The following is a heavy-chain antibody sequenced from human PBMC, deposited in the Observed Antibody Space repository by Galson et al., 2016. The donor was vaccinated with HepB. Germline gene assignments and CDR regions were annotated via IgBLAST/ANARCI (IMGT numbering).Heavy chain of an antibody. CDR3: AKDLFAVMD. V-gene: IGHV3-23*01. J-gene: IGHJ3*01. Sequence: SQRLSCAASGFTFSSYGMSWVRLAPGKGLEWVSGIRGSGADTYYADSVKGRFTISRDNSKNMVYLQMNSLRVDDTAVYYCAKDLFAVMDWGQGTMVTVSS. D-gene: IGHD6-19*01. CDR1: GFTFSSYG. CDR2: IRGSGADT.